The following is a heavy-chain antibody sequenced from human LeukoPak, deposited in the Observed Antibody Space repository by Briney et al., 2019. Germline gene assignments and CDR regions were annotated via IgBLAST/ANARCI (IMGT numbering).Heavy chain of an antibody. V-gene: IGHV4-34*01. Sequence: SETLSLTCAVYGGSFSGYYWSWIRQPPGKGLEWIGEINHSGSTNYNPSLKSRVTISVDTSKNQFSLKLSSVTAADTAVYYCARAYSSTNDYWGQGTLVTVSS. CDR3: ARAYSSTNDY. J-gene: IGHJ4*02. CDR2: INHSGST. D-gene: IGHD6-19*01. CDR1: GGSFSGYY.